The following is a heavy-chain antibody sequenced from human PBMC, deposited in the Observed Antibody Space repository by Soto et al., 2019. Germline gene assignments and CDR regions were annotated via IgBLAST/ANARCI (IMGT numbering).Heavy chain of an antibody. D-gene: IGHD2-15*01. CDR3: ARVGGVAARTFGY. J-gene: IGHJ4*02. V-gene: IGHV4-59*01. Sequence: SETLSLTCTVSGGSISPFYWSWVRQPPGKGLEWIGYLYYSGNTNYNPSLKRRVTISVDASKNQVSLRLTSVTAADTAVYYCARVGGVAARTFGYWGQGTVVTVSS. CDR1: GGSISPFY. CDR2: LYYSGNT.